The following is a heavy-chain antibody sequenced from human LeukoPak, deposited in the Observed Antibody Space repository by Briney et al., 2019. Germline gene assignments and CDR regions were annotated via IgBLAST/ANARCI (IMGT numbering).Heavy chain of an antibody. Sequence: GASVKVSCKTSGYTFTKYYIHWVRQAPGQGLEWMAMINPQIGNTIYAQKFQNRVTMSTDTSTRLAYMTLSRLTSEDTAIYYCARGGSPDYTYPYEPDFDVWGQRALVTVSS. D-gene: IGHD4-11*01. CDR3: ARGGSPDYTYPYEPDFDV. J-gene: IGHJ2*01. CDR1: GYTFTKYY. V-gene: IGHV1-46*01. CDR2: INPQIGNT.